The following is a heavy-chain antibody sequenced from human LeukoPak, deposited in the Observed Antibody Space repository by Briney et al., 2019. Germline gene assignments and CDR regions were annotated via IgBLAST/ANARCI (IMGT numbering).Heavy chain of an antibody. CDR3: AREWKFDI. Sequence: GGSLRLSCAASGFTVSSNYMSWVRQAPGKGLEWVSVIYSGGTTYYADSVRGRFTISRDNSKNTLYLQMNSLRAEDTAIYYCAREWKFDIWGQGTMVTVSS. J-gene: IGHJ3*02. CDR1: GFTVSSNY. D-gene: IGHD1-1*01. V-gene: IGHV3-53*01. CDR2: IYSGGTT.